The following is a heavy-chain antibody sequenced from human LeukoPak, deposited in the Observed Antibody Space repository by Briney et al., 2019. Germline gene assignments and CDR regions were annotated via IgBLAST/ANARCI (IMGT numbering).Heavy chain of an antibody. J-gene: IGHJ4*02. CDR3: ARGVNYYDPKDY. Sequence: PSETLSLTCTVSGGSISSSSYYWAWIRQPPGKGLEWIGEINHSGSTNYNPSLKSRVTISVDTSKNQFSLKLSSVTAADTAVYYCARGVNYYDPKDYWGQGTLVTVSS. V-gene: IGHV4-39*07. CDR2: INHSGST. D-gene: IGHD3-22*01. CDR1: GGSISSSSYY.